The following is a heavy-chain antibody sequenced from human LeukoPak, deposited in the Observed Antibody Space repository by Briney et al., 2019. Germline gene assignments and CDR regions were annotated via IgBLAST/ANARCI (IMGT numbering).Heavy chain of an antibody. V-gene: IGHV3-53*01. Sequence: GGSLRLSCALSGFILSTKNMTCGRQAPGKGLQWVLVIYSDGRTYYADSVKGRFTVSRDDSKNTLYLQMHGLRVGDTAVYYCATTLASWTNHKTGGLGTLVTVSS. D-gene: IGHD2-8*01. CDR2: IYSDGRT. CDR1: GFILSTKN. J-gene: IGHJ4*02. CDR3: ATTLASWTNHKT.